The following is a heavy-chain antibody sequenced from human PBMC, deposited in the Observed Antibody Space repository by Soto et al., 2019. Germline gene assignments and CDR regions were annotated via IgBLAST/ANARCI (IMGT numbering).Heavy chain of an antibody. Sequence: EVQLVESGGGLVKPGGSLRLSCAASGFTFSSYSMVWVRQAPEKGLEWVSSIGGSSGHIYYADSLKGRFTISRDNAKNSLYLQMNSLRVDDTAVYYCAGTKGAYSNYFDYWGQGTLVTVSS. V-gene: IGHV3-21*01. J-gene: IGHJ4*02. CDR3: AGTKGAYSNYFDY. CDR1: GFTFSSYS. D-gene: IGHD2-15*01. CDR2: IGGSSGHI.